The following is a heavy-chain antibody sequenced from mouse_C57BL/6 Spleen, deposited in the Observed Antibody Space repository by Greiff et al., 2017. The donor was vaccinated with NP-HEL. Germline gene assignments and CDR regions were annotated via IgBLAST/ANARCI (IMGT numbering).Heavy chain of an antibody. CDR2: IYPGSGST. CDR1: GYTFTSYW. D-gene: IGHD1-1*01. V-gene: IGHV1-55*01. J-gene: IGHJ1*03. CDR3: AREGGPTTVVENWYFDV. Sequence: QVQLQQPGAELVKPGASVKMSCKASGYTFTSYWITWVKQRPGQGLEWIGDIYPGSGSTNYNEKFKSKATLTVDTSSSTAYMQLSSLTSEDSAVYYGAREGGPTTVVENWYFDVWGTGTTVTVSS.